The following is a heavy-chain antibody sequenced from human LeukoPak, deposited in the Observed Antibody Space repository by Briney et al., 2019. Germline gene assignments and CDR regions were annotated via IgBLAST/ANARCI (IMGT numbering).Heavy chain of an antibody. CDR2: INPNSGGA. CDR1: GYTFTGYY. CDR3: ARARYGDYAFDY. Sequence: EASVKVSCKASGYTFTGYYMHWVRQAPGQGLEWMGRINPNSGGANYAQKFRGRVTMTRDTSISTAYMELSSLRSEDTAVYYCARARYGDYAFDYWGQGTLVTVSS. J-gene: IGHJ4*02. V-gene: IGHV1-2*06. D-gene: IGHD4-17*01.